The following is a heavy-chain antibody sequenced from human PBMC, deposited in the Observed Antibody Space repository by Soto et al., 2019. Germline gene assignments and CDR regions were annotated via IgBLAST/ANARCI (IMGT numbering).Heavy chain of an antibody. CDR2: INAGNGNT. J-gene: IGHJ4*02. CDR1: GYTFTSYS. V-gene: IGHV1-3*01. CDR3: ARSQLFGGGVFGDY. D-gene: IGHD3-10*01. Sequence: ASVKVSCKASGYTFTSYSMHWVRQAPGQRLEWMGWINAGNGNTKYSQKFQGRVTITRDTSASTAYMELSSLRSEDTAVYYCARSQLFGGGVFGDYWGQGTLVTVSS.